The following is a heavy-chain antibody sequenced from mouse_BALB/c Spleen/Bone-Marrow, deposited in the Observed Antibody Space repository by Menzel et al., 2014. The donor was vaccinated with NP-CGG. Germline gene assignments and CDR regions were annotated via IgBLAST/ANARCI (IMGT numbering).Heavy chain of an antibody. Sequence: VQLQQSGAEFVKPGASVKLSCTASGFNIKDTYMHWVKRRPEQGLEWIGRIDPVNDNTKYDPKFQGKATITADTSSNTAYLQHSSLTSEDTAVYYCARADGYYAWFAYWGQGTLVTVSA. J-gene: IGHJ3*01. CDR1: GFNIKDTY. D-gene: IGHD2-3*01. V-gene: IGHV14-3*02. CDR3: ARADGYYAWFAY. CDR2: IDPVNDNT.